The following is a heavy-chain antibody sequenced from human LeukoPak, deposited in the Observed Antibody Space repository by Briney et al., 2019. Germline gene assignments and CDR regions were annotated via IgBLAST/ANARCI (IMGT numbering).Heavy chain of an antibody. CDR1: GGSISSYY. V-gene: IGHV4-4*07. J-gene: IGHJ5*02. Sequence: SETLSLTCTVSGGSISSYYWSWIRQPAGKGLEWIGRIYTSGSTNYNPSLKSRVTMSVDTSKNQFSLKLSSVTAADTAVYYCAREVGHYDFWNADEWRWFDPWGQGTLVTVSS. D-gene: IGHD3-3*01. CDR2: IYTSGST. CDR3: AREVGHYDFWNADEWRWFDP.